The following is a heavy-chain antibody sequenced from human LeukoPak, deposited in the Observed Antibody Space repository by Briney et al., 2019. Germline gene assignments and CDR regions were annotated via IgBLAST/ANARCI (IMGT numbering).Heavy chain of an antibody. CDR3: ASEDYGDYGSDY. V-gene: IGHV1-46*01. CDR1: GYTFTSYF. CDR2: INPSGGST. D-gene: IGHD4-17*01. Sequence: ASVKVSCKASGYTFTSYFMHRVRQAPGQGLEWMGIINPSGGSTSYAQKFQGRVTMTRDTSTSTVYMELSSLRSEDTAVYYCASEDYGDYGSDYWGQGTLVTVSS. J-gene: IGHJ4*02.